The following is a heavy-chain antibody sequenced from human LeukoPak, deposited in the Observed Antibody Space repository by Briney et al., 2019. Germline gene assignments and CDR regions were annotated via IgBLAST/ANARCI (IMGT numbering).Heavy chain of an antibody. D-gene: IGHD3-16*02. CDR3: ARGGDYDYVWGSYRSSSFDY. Sequence: SETLSLTCAVYGGSFSGYYWSWIRQPPGKGQEWIGEINHSGSTNYNPSLKSRVTISVDTTKNQFSLKLSSVTAADTAVYYCARGGDYDYVWGSYRSSSFDYWGQGTLVTVSS. CDR1: GGSFSGYY. J-gene: IGHJ4*02. V-gene: IGHV4-34*01. CDR2: INHSGST.